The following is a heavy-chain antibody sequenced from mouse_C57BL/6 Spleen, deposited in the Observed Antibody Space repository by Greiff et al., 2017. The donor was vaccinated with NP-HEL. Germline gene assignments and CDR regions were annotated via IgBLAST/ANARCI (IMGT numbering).Heavy chain of an antibody. V-gene: IGHV1-53*01. J-gene: IGHJ3*01. CDR2: INPSNGGT. Sequence: QVQLQQSGTELVKPGASVKLSCKASGYTFTSYWMHWVKQRPGQGLEWIGNINPSNGGTNYNEKFKSKATLTVDKSSSTAYMQLSSLTSEDSAVYYCARTGFYYGSSSWFAYWGQGTLVTVSA. D-gene: IGHD1-1*01. CDR3: ARTGFYYGSSSWFAY. CDR1: GYTFTSYW.